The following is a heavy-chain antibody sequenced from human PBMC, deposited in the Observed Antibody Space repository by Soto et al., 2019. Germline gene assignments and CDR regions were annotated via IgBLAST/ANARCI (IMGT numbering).Heavy chain of an antibody. CDR1: GYSFTIYW. V-gene: IGHV5-10-1*01. D-gene: IGHD2-2*01. Sequence: PGESLKISCKGSGYSFTIYWIRWVRQMPGKGLEWMGRIDPSDSYTNYSPSFQGHVTISADKSISTAYLQWSSLKASDTAMYYCASDSSLRCSSTSCYEDYYYGMDVWGQGTTVTVSS. CDR2: IDPSDSYT. J-gene: IGHJ6*02. CDR3: ASDSSLRCSSTSCYEDYYYGMDV.